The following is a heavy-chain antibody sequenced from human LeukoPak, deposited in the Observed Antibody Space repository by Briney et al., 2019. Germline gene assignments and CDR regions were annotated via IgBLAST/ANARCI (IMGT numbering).Heavy chain of an antibody. CDR2: INHSGST. D-gene: IGHD3-3*01. J-gene: IGHJ4*02. CDR3: ARGDFWSGFTYYFDY. Sequence: SETLSLTCAVYGGSFGGYYWSWIRQPPGKGLEWIGEINHSGSTNYNPSLKSRVTISVDTSKNQFSLKLSSVTAADTAVYYCARGDFWSGFTYYFDYWGQGTLVTVSS. V-gene: IGHV4-34*01. CDR1: GGSFGGYY.